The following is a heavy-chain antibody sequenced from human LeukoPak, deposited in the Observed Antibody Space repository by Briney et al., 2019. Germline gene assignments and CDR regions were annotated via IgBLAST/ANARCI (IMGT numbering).Heavy chain of an antibody. J-gene: IGHJ6*03. CDR1: RFTFSSYG. Sequence: GGSLRLSCAASRFTFSSYGMHWVRQAPGKGLEWVAVISYDGSNKYYADSVKGRFTISRDNSKNTLYLQMNSLRAEDTAVYYCAREGYSSSWKNYYYYYYMDVWGKGTTVTVSS. V-gene: IGHV3-30*03. CDR2: ISYDGSNK. D-gene: IGHD6-13*01. CDR3: AREGYSSSWKNYYYYYYMDV.